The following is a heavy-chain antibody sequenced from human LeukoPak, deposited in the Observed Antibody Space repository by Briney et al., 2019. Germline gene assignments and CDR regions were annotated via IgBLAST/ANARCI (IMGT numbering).Heavy chain of an antibody. V-gene: IGHV3-7*01. CDR3: ASALRFLEWLPRWDYYMDV. CDR2: IKQDGSEK. J-gene: IGHJ6*03. Sequence: GGSLRLSCAASGFTFSSYWMSWVRQAPGKGLEWVANIKQDGSEKYYVDSVKGRFTISRDNAKNSLYLQMNSLRAEDTAVYYCASALRFLEWLPRWDYYMDVWGKGTTVTVSS. D-gene: IGHD3-3*01. CDR1: GFTFSSYW.